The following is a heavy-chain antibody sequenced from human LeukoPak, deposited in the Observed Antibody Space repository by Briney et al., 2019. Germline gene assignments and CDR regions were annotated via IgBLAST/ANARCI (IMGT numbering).Heavy chain of an antibody. V-gene: IGHV4-59*08. D-gene: IGHD2-21*02. CDR3: AGHRDCGGDCYLFDY. Sequence: SETLSLTCTGSGGSISSYYWSWIRQPPGKGLEWIGYIHYSGSTNYNPSLKSRVTISVDTSKNQFSLKLSSATAADTAVYYCAGHRDCGGDCYLFDYWGQGTLVTVSS. CDR2: IHYSGST. CDR1: GGSISSYY. J-gene: IGHJ4*02.